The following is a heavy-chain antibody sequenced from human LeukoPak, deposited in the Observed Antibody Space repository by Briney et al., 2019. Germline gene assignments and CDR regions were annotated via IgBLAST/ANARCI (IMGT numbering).Heavy chain of an antibody. D-gene: IGHD3-10*01. J-gene: IGHJ4*02. CDR1: GGSFSGYY. CDR3: ARGGFELPLGSYNDY. V-gene: IGHV4-34*01. Sequence: SETLPLTCAVYGGSFSGYYWSWIRQPPGKGLEWIGVINHSGSTNYNPSLESRVTMSVDSSKNQFSLKLSSVTAADTAVYYCARGGFELPLGSYNDYWGQGTLVTVSS. CDR2: INHSGST.